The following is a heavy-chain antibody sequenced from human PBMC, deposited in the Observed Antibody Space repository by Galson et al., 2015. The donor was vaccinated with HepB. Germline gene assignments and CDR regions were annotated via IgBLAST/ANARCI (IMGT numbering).Heavy chain of an antibody. CDR3: AKEPTMIGPTWFDP. D-gene: IGHD3-10*02. CDR1: GFTFSSYA. Sequence: SLRLSCAASGFTFSSYAMSWVREAPGKGLEWVSAITGSGGGTYYADSVKGRFIISRDNSKNSLYLQMNSLRAEDTAIYYCAKEPTMIGPTWFDPWGQGTLVTVSS. V-gene: IGHV3-23*01. CDR2: ITGSGGGT. J-gene: IGHJ5*02.